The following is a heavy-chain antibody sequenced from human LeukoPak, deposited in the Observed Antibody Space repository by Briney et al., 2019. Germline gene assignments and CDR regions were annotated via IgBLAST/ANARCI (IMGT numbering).Heavy chain of an antibody. J-gene: IGHJ6*03. V-gene: IGHV3-23*01. CDR1: GFTFSSYA. CDR2: ISSSGGGT. Sequence: GGSLRLSCAASGFTFSSYALSWVRQAPGKGLEWVSIISSSGGGTYYADSVKGRFTISRDNSKNTLYLQMNSLRPEDTAVYYCARGSATTLYYYYYMDVWGKGTTVTVSS. D-gene: IGHD1-26*01. CDR3: ARGSATTLYYYYYMDV.